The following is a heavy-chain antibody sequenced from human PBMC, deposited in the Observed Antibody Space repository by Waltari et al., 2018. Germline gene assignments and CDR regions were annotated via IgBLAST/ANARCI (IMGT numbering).Heavy chain of an antibody. CDR1: GGSISSSSYY. V-gene: IGHV4-39*01. CDR2: IYYSGST. J-gene: IGHJ4*02. D-gene: IGHD1-26*01. Sequence: QLQLQESGPGLVKPSETLSLTCTVSGGSISSSSYYWGWIRQPPGKGLEWIGSIYYSGSTYYNPSLKSRVTISVDTSKNQFSLKLSSVTAADTAVYYCARQGIVGATMVRVWRYWGQGTLVTVSS. CDR3: ARQGIVGATMVRVWRY.